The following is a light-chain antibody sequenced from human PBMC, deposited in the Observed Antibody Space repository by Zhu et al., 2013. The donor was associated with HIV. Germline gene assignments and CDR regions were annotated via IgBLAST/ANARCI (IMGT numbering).Light chain of an antibody. CDR1: QGITSY. CDR3: QQLNS. J-gene: IGKJ4*01. V-gene: IGKV1-9*01. Sequence: DIQLTQSPSFLSASVGDRVTITCRASQGITSYLAWYQQKPGKAPNLLIYAASILQSGVPSRFSGSGSGTEFNLTISSLKPEDFATYHCQQLNSFGGGTKVEIK. CDR2: AAS.